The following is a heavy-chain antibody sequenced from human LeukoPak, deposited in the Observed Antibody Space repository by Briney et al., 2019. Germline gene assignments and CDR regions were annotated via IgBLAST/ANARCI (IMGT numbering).Heavy chain of an antibody. J-gene: IGHJ4*02. Sequence: SETLSLTCAVYGGSFNGYYWSWIRQPPGKGLEWIGEINHSGSTNYNPSLKSRVTISVDTSKNQFSLKLSSVTAADTAVYYCARVSGDIVVVPAATPYYFDYWGQGTLVTVSS. CDR2: INHSGST. V-gene: IGHV4-34*01. CDR3: ARVSGDIVVVPAATPYYFDY. D-gene: IGHD2-2*01. CDR1: GGSFNGYY.